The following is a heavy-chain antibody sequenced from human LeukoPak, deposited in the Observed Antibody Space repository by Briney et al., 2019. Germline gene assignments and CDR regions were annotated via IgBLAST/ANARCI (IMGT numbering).Heavy chain of an antibody. CDR3: ATRGRWLQFDY. CDR2: MNPNSGNT. Sequence: GASVKVSCKASGYTFTSYDINWVRQATGQGLEWMGWMNPNSGNTGYAQKFQGRVTMTRHTSISTAYMELSSVRCEDTAVYYCATRGRWLQFDYWGQGTLVTVSS. D-gene: IGHD5-24*01. V-gene: IGHV1-8*01. J-gene: IGHJ4*02. CDR1: GYTFTSYD.